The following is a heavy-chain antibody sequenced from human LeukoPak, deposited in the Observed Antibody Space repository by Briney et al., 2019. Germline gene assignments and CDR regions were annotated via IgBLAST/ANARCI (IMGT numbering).Heavy chain of an antibody. CDR2: ISWNSGSI. J-gene: IGHJ4*02. CDR3: AKAVVIVPTATPFDY. D-gene: IGHD2-2*01. Sequence: GGSLRLSCAASGFTFDDYAMHWVRQAPGKGLEWVSGISWNSGSIDYADSVNGRFTISRDNAKNSLYLQMNSLRAEDTAVYYCAKAVVIVPTATPFDYWGQGTLVTVSS. V-gene: IGHV3-9*01. CDR1: GFTFDDYA.